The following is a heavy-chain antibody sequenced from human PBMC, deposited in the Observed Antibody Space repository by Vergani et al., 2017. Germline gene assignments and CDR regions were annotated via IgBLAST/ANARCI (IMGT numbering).Heavy chain of an antibody. J-gene: IGHJ4*02. D-gene: IGHD3-22*01. Sequence: QVQLVQSGAEVKKPGSSVKVSCKASGGTFSSYAISWVRQAPGQGLEWMGGIIPICGPANYAQKFQGRVTITADETTSTAYMELRSLRSEDTAVCYCAGGGVCYYDSSGYCYYFDYWGQGTLVTVSS. V-gene: IGHV1-69*01. CDR1: GGTFSSYA. CDR3: AGGGVCYYDSSGYCYYFDY. CDR2: IIPICGPA.